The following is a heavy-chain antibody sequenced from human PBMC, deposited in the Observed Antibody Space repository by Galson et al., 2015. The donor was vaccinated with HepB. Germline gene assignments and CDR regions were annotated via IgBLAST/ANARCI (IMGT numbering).Heavy chain of an antibody. V-gene: IGHV3-13*04. CDR3: ARDYDPAARPLFYFDL. Sequence: LRLSCAASGFFFSSYDMHWVRQGTGKGLEWVSGIGTAGDTYYPGSVKGRFTISRDNAKNSLFLQMNSLRAEDTAVYYCARDYDPAARPLFYFDLWGRGTLVTVSS. J-gene: IGHJ2*01. D-gene: IGHD5-12*01. CDR2: IGTAGDT. CDR1: GFFFSSYD.